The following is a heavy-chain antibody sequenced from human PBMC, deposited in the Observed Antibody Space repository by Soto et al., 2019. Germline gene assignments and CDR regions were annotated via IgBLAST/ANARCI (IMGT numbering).Heavy chain of an antibody. D-gene: IGHD1-1*01. CDR1: GFSLSTSGMC. CDR2: IDWDDDK. V-gene: IGHV2-70*01. CDR3: ARILNWDDYYYYGMDV. J-gene: IGHJ6*02. Sequence: VSGPTLVNPTQTLTLTCTFSGFSLSTSGMCVSWIRQPPGKALEWLALIDWDDDKYYSTSLKTRLTISKDTSKNQVVLTMTNMDPVDTATYYCARILNWDDYYYYGMDVWGQGTTVTVSS.